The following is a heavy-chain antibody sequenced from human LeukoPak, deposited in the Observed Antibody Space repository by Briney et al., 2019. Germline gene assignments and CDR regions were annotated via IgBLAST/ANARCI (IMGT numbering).Heavy chain of an antibody. J-gene: IGHJ4*02. D-gene: IGHD3-3*01. CDR2: IIPIFGTA. CDR1: GGTFSSYA. Sequence: GASVKVSCKASGGTFSSYAISWVRQAPGQGLEWMGGIIPIFGTANYAQKFQGRVTITADESTSTAYMELSSLRSEDTAVYYCARAGDFWSGYYKPVFGYWGQGTLVTVSS. V-gene: IGHV1-69*13. CDR3: ARAGDFWSGYYKPVFGY.